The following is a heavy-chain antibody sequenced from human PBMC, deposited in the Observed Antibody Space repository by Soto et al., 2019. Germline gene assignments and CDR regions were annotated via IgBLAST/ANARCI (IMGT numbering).Heavy chain of an antibody. J-gene: IGHJ3*02. CDR1: GFTFSSYS. CDR2: ISSSSSYI. Sequence: GGSLRLSCAASGFTFSSYSMNWVRQAPGKGLEWVSSISSSSSYIYYADSVKGRFTISRDNAKNSLYLQMNSLRAEDTAVYYCARDRGIAVAASHSDAFDIWGQGTMVTVSS. CDR3: ARDRGIAVAASHSDAFDI. D-gene: IGHD6-19*01. V-gene: IGHV3-21*01.